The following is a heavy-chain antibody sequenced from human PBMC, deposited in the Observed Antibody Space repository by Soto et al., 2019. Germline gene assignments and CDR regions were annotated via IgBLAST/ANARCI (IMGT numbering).Heavy chain of an antibody. Sequence: QVQLVESGGGLVKPGGSLRLSCAASGFTFSDYYMSWIRQAPGKGLEWLSYISGSSDNTNYADSVKGRFTISRDNAKKSLYLEMNSLRDEDTAVYYCATITMMTWGQGTLVTVSS. CDR3: ATITMMT. CDR1: GFTFSDYY. CDR2: ISGSSDNT. J-gene: IGHJ5*02. V-gene: IGHV3-11*06. D-gene: IGHD3-22*01.